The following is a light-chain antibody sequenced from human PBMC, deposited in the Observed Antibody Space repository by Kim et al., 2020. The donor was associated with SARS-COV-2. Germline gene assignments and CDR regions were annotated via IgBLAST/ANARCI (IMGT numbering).Light chain of an antibody. J-gene: IGKJ4*01. CDR2: DTF. CDR3: QQHDSLPVT. Sequence: SVSPGESVTLSCRASQSISGNNLVWYKHKSGQGPRLLIYDTFKRDSGIPDRFSGSWSGTDFTLTISRLEPDDSAVYFCQQHDSLPVTFGGGTKVEI. CDR1: QSISGNN. V-gene: IGKV3D-20*02.